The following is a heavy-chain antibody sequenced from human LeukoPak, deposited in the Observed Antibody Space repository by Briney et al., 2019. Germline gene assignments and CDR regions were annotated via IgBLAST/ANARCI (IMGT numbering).Heavy chain of an antibody. CDR3: ARATYCSGDSCYSGIFDY. CDR1: GGSFSGYY. V-gene: IGHV4-34*01. Sequence: PSETLSLTCAVYGGSFSGYYWSWIRQPPGKGLEWIGEINHSGSTNYNPSLKSRVTISVDTSKNQFSLKLSSVTAADTAVYCCARATYCSGDSCYSGIFDYWGQGTLVTVSS. J-gene: IGHJ4*02. CDR2: INHSGST. D-gene: IGHD2-15*01.